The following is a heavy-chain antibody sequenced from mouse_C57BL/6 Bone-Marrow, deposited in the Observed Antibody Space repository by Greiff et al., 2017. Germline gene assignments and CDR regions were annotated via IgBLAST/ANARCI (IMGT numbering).Heavy chain of an antibody. Sequence: VQLQQSGPELVKPGASVKISCKASGYAFSSSWMNWVKQRPGKGLEWIGRIYPGDGDTNYNGKFKGKATLTADKSSSTAYMQLSSLTSEDSAVYFCARCYGSSKYYYAMDYWGQGTSVTVSS. J-gene: IGHJ4*01. V-gene: IGHV1-82*01. CDR3: ARCYGSSKYYYAMDY. D-gene: IGHD1-1*01. CDR2: IYPGDGDT. CDR1: GYAFSSSW.